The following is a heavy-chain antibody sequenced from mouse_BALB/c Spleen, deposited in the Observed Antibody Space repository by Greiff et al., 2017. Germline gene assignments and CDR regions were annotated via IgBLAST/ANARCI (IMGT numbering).Heavy chain of an antibody. CDR3: ARRVYRYPYAMDY. Sequence: EVKLQESGPELVKPGASVKMSCKASGYTFTSYVMHWVKQKPGQGLEWIGYINPYNDGTKYNEKFKGKATLTSDKSSSTAYMELSSLTSEDSAVYYCARRVYRYPYAMDYWGQGTSVTVSS. J-gene: IGHJ4*01. CDR1: GYTFTSYV. V-gene: IGHV1-14*01. CDR2: INPYNDGT. D-gene: IGHD2-14*01.